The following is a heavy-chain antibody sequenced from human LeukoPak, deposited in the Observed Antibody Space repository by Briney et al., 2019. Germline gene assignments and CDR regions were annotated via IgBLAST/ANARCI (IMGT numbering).Heavy chain of an antibody. J-gene: IGHJ4*02. CDR2: IYPSGST. CDR3: ARENSGSYREFDY. CDR1: GGSISSYY. Sequence: PSETLSLTCTVSGGSISSYYWTWIRQPAGKGLEWFGRIYPSGSTNYNPSLKSRVTMSVDTSKNQFSLKLSSVPAADTAVYYCARENSGSYREFDYWGQGTLVTVSS. V-gene: IGHV4-4*07. D-gene: IGHD1-26*01.